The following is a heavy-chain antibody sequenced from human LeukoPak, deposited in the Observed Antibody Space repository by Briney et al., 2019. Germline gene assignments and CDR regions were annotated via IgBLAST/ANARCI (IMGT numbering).Heavy chain of an antibody. CDR1: GFTFSSYW. J-gene: IGHJ6*03. Sequence: GGSLRLSCAASGFTFSSYWMSWVRQAPGKGLEWVANIKQDGSEKYYVDSVKGRFTISRDSAKSSLYLQMNSLRAEDTAVYYCARDAAVQQLGYYYYYMDVWGKGITVTVSS. CDR3: ARDAAVQQLGYYYYYMDV. CDR2: IKQDGSEK. D-gene: IGHD6-13*01. V-gene: IGHV3-7*01.